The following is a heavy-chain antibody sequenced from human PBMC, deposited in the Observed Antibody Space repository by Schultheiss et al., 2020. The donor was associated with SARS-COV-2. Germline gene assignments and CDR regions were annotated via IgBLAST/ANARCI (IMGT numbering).Heavy chain of an antibody. D-gene: IGHD5-18*01. J-gene: IGHJ3*02. CDR2: ISSSGSTR. CDR1: GFTFSDYY. Sequence: GGSLRLSCAASGFTFSDYYMSWIRQAPGKGLEWVSYISSSGSTRYYADSVKGRFTISRDNAKNPLYLQMNSLRAEDTAVYYCARDPDTAMVKGMEGGDAFDIWGQGTMVTVSS. V-gene: IGHV3-11*01. CDR3: ARDPDTAMVKGMEGGDAFDI.